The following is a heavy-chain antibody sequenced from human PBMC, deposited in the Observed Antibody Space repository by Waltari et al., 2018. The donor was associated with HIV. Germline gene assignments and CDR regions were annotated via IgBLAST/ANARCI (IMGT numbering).Heavy chain of an antibody. J-gene: IGHJ3*01. CDR3: AREPSTGGSGAFDL. Sequence: QVQLQESGPGLVKPSETLSLTCAVSDYSISSGYYWGFIRQPPGKGLEWIASIYHSGSTFYNPSLKSRVTISVDTSKNHFSLTLSSVTAADTAMYYCAREPSTGGSGAFDLWGQGTMISVSS. CDR1: DYSISSGYY. CDR2: IYHSGST. D-gene: IGHD3-16*01. V-gene: IGHV4-38-2*02.